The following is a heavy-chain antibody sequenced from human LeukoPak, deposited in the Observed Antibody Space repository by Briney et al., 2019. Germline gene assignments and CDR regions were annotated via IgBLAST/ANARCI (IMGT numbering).Heavy chain of an antibody. J-gene: IGHJ4*02. CDR1: GFTFRSYW. D-gene: IGHD2/OR15-2a*01. V-gene: IGHV3-7*01. CDR2: IKQEGIER. Sequence: GGSLRLSCVASGFTFRSYWMTWVRQAPGKGLEWVANIKQEGIERSYVDSVKGRFTISRDDAKNSLYLQMNSLRAEDTAVYFCARDFQNIATDFWGRGTPVTVSS. CDR3: ARDFQNIATDF.